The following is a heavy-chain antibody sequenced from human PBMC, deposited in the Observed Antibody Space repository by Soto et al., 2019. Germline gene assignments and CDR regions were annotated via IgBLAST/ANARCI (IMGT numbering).Heavy chain of an antibody. D-gene: IGHD3-3*01. V-gene: IGHV4-39*01. J-gene: IGHJ3*02. CDR3: ARSRIRFLEWLVSRGALDI. Sequence: KGLEWIGSIYYRGSTNYNPSLKSRVTISVDTSKNQFSLKLSSVTAADTAVYYCARSRIRFLEWLVSRGALDIWGQGTLVT. CDR2: IYYRGST.